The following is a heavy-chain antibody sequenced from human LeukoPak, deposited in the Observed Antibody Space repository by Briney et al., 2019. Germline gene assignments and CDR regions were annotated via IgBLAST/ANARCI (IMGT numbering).Heavy chain of an antibody. J-gene: IGHJ4*02. Sequence: AGGSLRLSCAASGFTFSTYWMHWVRQAPGKGLVWVSRINGDESSTNYADFVKGRFTISRDNAKKTLYLQMNSLRAEDTAVYYCARVTYYYDSSGSQQFDYWGQGTLVTVSS. D-gene: IGHD3-22*01. CDR2: INGDESST. V-gene: IGHV3-74*01. CDR1: GFTFSTYW. CDR3: ARVTYYYDSSGSQQFDY.